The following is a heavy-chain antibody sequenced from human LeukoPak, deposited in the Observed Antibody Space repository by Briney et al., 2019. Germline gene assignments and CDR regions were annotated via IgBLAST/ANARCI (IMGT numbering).Heavy chain of an antibody. J-gene: IGHJ4*02. V-gene: IGHV3-48*02. CDR2: ISSGSGTI. Sequence: GGSLRLSCAASGFTFNNAWMSWVRQAPGKGLEWVSYISSGSGTIYYADSVKGRFTIARDDAKNSLYLQMSSLRDEDTAVYYCAREAIKDYWGQGTLVTVSS. CDR3: AREAIKDY. CDR1: GFTFNNAW.